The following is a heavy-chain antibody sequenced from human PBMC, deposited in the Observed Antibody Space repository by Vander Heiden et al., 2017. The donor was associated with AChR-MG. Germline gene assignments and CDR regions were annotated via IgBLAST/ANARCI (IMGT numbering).Heavy chain of an antibody. CDR3: ARSGDAAG. D-gene: IGHD2-21*02. CDR2: INHSGST. V-gene: IGHV4-34*01. J-gene: IGHJ4*02. CDR1: GGSFSGYY. Sequence: QVPLQQWGAGLLKPSETLSLTFAIYGGSFSGYYWSWIRQPPGEGLGWIGEINHSGSTNYNPSLKSRVTISLDTPKKQFSLKLSSVTAADTAVYYCARSGDAAGWGQGTLVTVSS.